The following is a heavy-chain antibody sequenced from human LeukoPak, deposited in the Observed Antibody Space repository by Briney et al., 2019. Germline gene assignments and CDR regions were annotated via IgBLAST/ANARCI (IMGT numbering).Heavy chain of an antibody. J-gene: IGHJ4*02. CDR3: CIFYSSGWYGPFDY. Sequence: ASVKVSCKVSGYTLTELSMHWVRQAPGKGLEWMGGFDPEDGETIYAQKFQGRVTMTEDTSTDTAYMELSSLRSEDTAVYYCCIFYSSGWYGPFDYWGQGTLVTVSS. V-gene: IGHV1-24*01. D-gene: IGHD6-19*01. CDR2: FDPEDGET. CDR1: GYTLTELS.